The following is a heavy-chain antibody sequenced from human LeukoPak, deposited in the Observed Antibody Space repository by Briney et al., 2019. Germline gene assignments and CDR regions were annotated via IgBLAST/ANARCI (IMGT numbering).Heavy chain of an antibody. CDR2: IYPGDSDT. D-gene: IGHD3-9*01. CDR1: GYSFTSYW. V-gene: IGHV5-51*01. Sequence: GESLKISCKGSGYSFTSYWIGWVRQMPGKGLEWMGIIYPGDSDTRYSPSFQGQVTISADKSISTAYLQWSSLKASDTAMYYCARSLMYYDILTGYYPNYFDYWGQGTLVTVSS. CDR3: ARSLMYYDILTGYYPNYFDY. J-gene: IGHJ4*02.